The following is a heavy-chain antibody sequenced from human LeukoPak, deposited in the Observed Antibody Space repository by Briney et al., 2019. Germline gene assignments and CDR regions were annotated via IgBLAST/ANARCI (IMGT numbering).Heavy chain of an antibody. CDR1: GFTFSSYA. Sequence: QPGGSLRLSCAASGFTFSSYAMSWVRQAPGKGLEWASAISGSGGSTYYADSVKGRFTISRDNSKNTLYLQMNSLRAEDTAVYYCARVGVVVPAGMDIWGQGTMVTVSS. D-gene: IGHD2-2*01. CDR2: ISGSGGST. V-gene: IGHV3-23*01. J-gene: IGHJ3*02. CDR3: ARVGVVVPAGMDI.